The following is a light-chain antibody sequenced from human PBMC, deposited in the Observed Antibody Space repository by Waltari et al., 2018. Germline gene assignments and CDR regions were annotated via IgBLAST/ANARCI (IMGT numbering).Light chain of an antibody. CDR2: DAS. Sequence: EVVLTQSPATLSLSPGERATLSCRASQSVVRFLAWYQHKPGQAPRLLIYDASTRAAGVPARCSGSGSGRDFTLTINTLEPDDFAVYYCQQRTNWLTFGGGTKVEIK. J-gene: IGKJ4*01. CDR1: QSVVRF. CDR3: QQRTNWLT. V-gene: IGKV3-11*02.